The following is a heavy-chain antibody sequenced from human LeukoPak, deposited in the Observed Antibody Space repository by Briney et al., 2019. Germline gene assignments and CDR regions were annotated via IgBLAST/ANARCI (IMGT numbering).Heavy chain of an antibody. CDR1: GGSFSNYY. D-gene: IGHD1-7*01. Sequence: SETLSLTCAVYGGSFSNYYWSWIRQPPGKGLEGIGGINDSGRINYNPSLMSRVTISVDTSKNQFSLRLTSVTARDAAVYYCARRWNYGRNYYIDVWGKGATVSVSS. CDR2: INDSGRI. CDR3: ARRWNYGRNYYIDV. V-gene: IGHV4-34*01. J-gene: IGHJ6*03.